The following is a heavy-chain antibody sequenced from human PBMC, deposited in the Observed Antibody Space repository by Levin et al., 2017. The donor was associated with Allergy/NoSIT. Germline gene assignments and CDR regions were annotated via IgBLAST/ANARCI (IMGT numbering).Heavy chain of an antibody. CDR3: ASLLSISWYPTTYYYYGMDV. CDR2: MNPNSGNT. J-gene: IGHJ6*02. Sequence: ASVKVSCKASGYTFTSYDINWVRQATGQGLEWMGWMNPNSGNTGYAQKFQGRVTMTRNTSISTAYMALSSLRSEDTAVYYCASLLSISWYPTTYYYYGMDVWGQGTTVTVSS. D-gene: IGHD6-13*01. V-gene: IGHV1-8*01. CDR1: GYTFTSYD.